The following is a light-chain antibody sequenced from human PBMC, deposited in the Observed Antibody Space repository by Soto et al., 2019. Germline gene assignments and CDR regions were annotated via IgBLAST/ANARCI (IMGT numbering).Light chain of an antibody. CDR2: HVT. J-gene: IGLJ1*01. V-gene: IGLV2-14*03. CDR1: SSDIGHYDY. CDR3: CSLTTSHTYV. Sequence: QPVLTQPASVSGSPGQSITISCTGNSSDIGHYDYVSWYQQHPGKAPKLMIYHVTYRPSGVSNRYSGSKSGNSASLTISGLQADDEADYYCCSLTTSHTYVFGSGTKVTVL.